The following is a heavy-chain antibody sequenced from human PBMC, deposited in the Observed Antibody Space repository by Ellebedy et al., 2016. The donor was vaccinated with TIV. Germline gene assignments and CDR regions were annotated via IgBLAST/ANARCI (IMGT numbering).Heavy chain of an antibody. CDR2: IYYSGTT. Sequence: MPSETLSLTCTVSGGSMISNDHYWSWVRQPPGKGLEWIGYIYYSGTTYYNPSLKHRLTMSVDKSKSQVSLKLTSVTATDTAVYYCAKDGGITLRGKGAFDFWGRGTNVTVS. J-gene: IGHJ3*01. CDR3: AKDGGITLRGKGAFDF. V-gene: IGHV4-30-4*01. D-gene: IGHD1-14*01. CDR1: GGSMISNDHY.